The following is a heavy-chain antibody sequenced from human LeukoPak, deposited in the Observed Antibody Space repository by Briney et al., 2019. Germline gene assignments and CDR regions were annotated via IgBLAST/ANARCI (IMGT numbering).Heavy chain of an antibody. CDR2: INPSGGST. CDR3: ASGYYYGSGSPPSLLA. Sequence: ASVKVSCKASGYTFTSYYVHWVRQAPGQGLEWMGIINPSGGSTSYAQKFQGRVTMTEDTSTDTAYMELSSLRSEDTAVYYCASGYYYGSGSPPSLLAWGQGTLVTVSS. D-gene: IGHD3-10*01. CDR1: GYTFTSYY. V-gene: IGHV1-46*01. J-gene: IGHJ5*02.